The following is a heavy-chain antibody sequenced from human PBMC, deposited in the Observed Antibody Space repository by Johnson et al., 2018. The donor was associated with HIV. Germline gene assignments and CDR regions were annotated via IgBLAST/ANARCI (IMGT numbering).Heavy chain of an antibody. CDR2: ISYDGSNK. V-gene: IGHV3-30*03. D-gene: IGHD1-26*01. J-gene: IGHJ3*02. CDR1: GFTFSSYD. CDR3: ARELIVGATNAFDI. Sequence: QVQVVESGGGLVQPGGSLRLSCAASGFTFSSYDMHWVRQATGNGLEWVAVISYDGSNKYYADSVKGRFPISRDNSKNTLYLQMNSLRAEDTAVYYCARELIVGATNAFDIWGQGTMVTVSS.